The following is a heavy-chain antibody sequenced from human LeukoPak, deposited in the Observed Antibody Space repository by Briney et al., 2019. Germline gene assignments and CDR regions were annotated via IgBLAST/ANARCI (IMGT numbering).Heavy chain of an antibody. CDR1: GGSLKLHY. D-gene: IGHD5-18*01. V-gene: IGHV4-34*01. CDR3: ATGRCLTTAMSNTRYYFDY. J-gene: IGHJ4*02. Sequence: SETLSLTCAVYGGSLKLHYSGWLRQPPGKGLEWIGEINHSGSTNYNPSLKSRVTISVDTSKNQFSLKLSSVTAADTAVYYCATGRCLTTAMSNTRYYFDYWGQGTLVTVSS. CDR2: INHSGST.